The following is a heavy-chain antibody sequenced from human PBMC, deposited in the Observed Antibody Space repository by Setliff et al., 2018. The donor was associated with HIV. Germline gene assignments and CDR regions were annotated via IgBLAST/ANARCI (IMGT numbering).Heavy chain of an antibody. J-gene: IGHJ6*03. CDR3: ARDEQATVVTDYYYYMDV. CDR1: GGSISSSNW. V-gene: IGHV3-7*01. Sequence: PSETLSLTCAVSGGSISSSNWWSWVRQPPGKGLEWVANIKQDGSEKYFVDSVKGRFTISRDNARNSLYLQMNSLRAEDTAIYYCARDEQATVVTDYYYYMDVWGKGTTVTVSS. CDR2: IKQDGSEK. D-gene: IGHD4-17*01.